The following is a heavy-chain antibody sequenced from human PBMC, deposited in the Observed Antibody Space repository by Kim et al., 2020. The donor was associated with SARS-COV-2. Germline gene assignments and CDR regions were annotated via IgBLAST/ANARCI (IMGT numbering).Heavy chain of an antibody. V-gene: IGHV4-39*07. CDR2: VSDDGKT. CDR1: GGSIISSTHY. Sequence: SETLSLTCTVSGGSIISSTHYWGWVRQAPGKGLEWIGSVSDDGKTWYDPSLKSPVTVSIDKSNNQFFLRFTSVTDADTSVYFCVKVAKEFDNLGQGSLVT. CDR3: VKVAKEFDN. J-gene: IGHJ4*02.